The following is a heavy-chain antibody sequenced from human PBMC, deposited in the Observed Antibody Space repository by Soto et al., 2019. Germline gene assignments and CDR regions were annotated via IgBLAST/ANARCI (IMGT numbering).Heavy chain of an antibody. J-gene: IGHJ3*01. CDR3: ATWHEREHAYDV. CDR1: GFTISGKKY. CDR2: LYDLDGS. V-gene: IGHV3-53*01. Sequence: DVQLVESGGGLIQPGESLRLSCAASGFTISGKKYVAWVRQAPGKGLEWVSALYDLDGSFYAASVKGRFTTSSDSSKTTVDLRMNDLRPDDTAVYSCATWHEREHAYDVWGQGTTVTVSS. D-gene: IGHD1-1*01.